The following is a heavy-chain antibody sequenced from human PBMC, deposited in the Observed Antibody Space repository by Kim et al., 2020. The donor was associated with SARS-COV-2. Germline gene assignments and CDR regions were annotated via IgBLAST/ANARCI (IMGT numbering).Heavy chain of an antibody. J-gene: IGHJ3*02. Sequence: GGSLRLSCAASGFTFDDYAMHWVRQAPGKGLEWVSGISWNSGSIGYADSVKGRFTISRDNAKNSLYLQMNSLRAEDTAFYYCAKVALWFGEFNDAFDIWGQGTMVTVSS. D-gene: IGHD3-10*01. CDR1: GFTFDDYA. CDR3: AKVALWFGEFNDAFDI. CDR2: ISWNSGSI. V-gene: IGHV3-9*01.